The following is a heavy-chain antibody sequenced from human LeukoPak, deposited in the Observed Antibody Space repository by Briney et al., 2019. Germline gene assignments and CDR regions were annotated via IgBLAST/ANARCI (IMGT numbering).Heavy chain of an antibody. CDR3: ARGTPSKMYGSGSYLVDY. CDR1: GGSISSGDYY. Sequence: SETLSLTCTVSGGSISSGDYYWSWIRQPPGKGLEWIGYIYYSGSTYYNPSLKSRVTISVDTSKNQFSLKLSSVTAADTAVYYCARGTPSKMYGSGSYLVDYWGQGTLVTVSS. D-gene: IGHD3-10*01. V-gene: IGHV4-30-4*01. CDR2: IYYSGST. J-gene: IGHJ4*02.